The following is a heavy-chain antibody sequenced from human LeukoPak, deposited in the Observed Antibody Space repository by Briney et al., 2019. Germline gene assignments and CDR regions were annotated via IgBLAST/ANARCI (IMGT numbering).Heavy chain of an antibody. CDR3: VKMRTYDFWTYDAFDI. Sequence: PGGSLRLSCSASVFTFSSYAMHWVRQAPGKGLEYVSAISSNGGSTYYADSVKGRFTISRDNSKNTLYLQMSSLRAEDTAVYYCVKMRTYDFWTYDAFDIWGQGTMVTVSS. CDR2: ISSNGGST. D-gene: IGHD3-3*01. CDR1: VFTFSSYA. V-gene: IGHV3-64D*09. J-gene: IGHJ3*02.